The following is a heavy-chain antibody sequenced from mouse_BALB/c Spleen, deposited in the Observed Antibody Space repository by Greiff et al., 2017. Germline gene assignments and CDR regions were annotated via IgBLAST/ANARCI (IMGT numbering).Heavy chain of an antibody. Sequence: VKLLESGPGLVAPSQSLSITCTVSGFSLTSYGVHWVRQPPGKGLEWLGVIWAGGSTNYNSALMSRLSISKDNSKSQVFLKMNSLQTDDTAMYYCAREGDDYDYFDYWGQGTTLTVSS. CDR1: GFSLTSYG. CDR3: AREGDDYDYFDY. V-gene: IGHV2-9*02. CDR2: IWAGGST. D-gene: IGHD2-4*01. J-gene: IGHJ2*01.